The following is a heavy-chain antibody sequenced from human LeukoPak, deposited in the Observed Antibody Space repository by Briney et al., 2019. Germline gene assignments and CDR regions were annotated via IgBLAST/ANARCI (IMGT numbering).Heavy chain of an antibody. V-gene: IGHV1-69*13. CDR1: GGTFSSYA. D-gene: IGHD3-3*01. Sequence: GASVKVSCKASGGTFSSYAISWVRQAPGQGLEWMGGIIPIFGTANYAQKFQGRVTITADESTSTAYMELSSLRSEDTAVYYCARTRYTTIFGVVTTGYYYMDVWGKGTTVTVSS. CDR3: ARTRYTTIFGVVTTGYYYMDV. CDR2: IIPIFGTA. J-gene: IGHJ6*03.